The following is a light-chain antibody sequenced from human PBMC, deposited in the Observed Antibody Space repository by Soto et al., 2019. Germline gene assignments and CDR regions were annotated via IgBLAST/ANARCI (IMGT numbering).Light chain of an antibody. J-gene: IGLJ7*01. Sequence: QSVLTQPPSVSGAPGQKVTISCSGSQSNVGDNYVSWYQHLPGTAPKLLIYDNVERAAGIPDRFSASKSGTSATLGITGLQTGDEADYYCGTWDDGLSAAVFGGGTQLTVL. CDR2: DNV. CDR1: QSNVGDNY. V-gene: IGLV1-51*01. CDR3: GTWDDGLSAAV.